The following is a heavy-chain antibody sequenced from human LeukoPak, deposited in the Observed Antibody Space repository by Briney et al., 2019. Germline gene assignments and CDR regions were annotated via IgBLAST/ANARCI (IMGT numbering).Heavy chain of an antibody. V-gene: IGHV1-69*06. CDR3: TRDESGTRRGWFEY. J-gene: IGHJ5*01. Sequence: ASVKVSCKASGYTFTGYYMHWVRQAPGQGLEWMGGIIPIFGTANYAQKFQGRVTITADKSTSTAYMELSSLRSEDTAVYYCTRDESGTRRGWFEYWGQGTLVTVSS. CDR2: IIPIFGTA. CDR1: GYTFTGYY.